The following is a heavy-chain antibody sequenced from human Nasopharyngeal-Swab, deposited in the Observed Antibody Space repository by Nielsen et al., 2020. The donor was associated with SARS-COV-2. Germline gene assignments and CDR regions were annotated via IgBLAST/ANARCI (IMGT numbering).Heavy chain of an antibody. CDR1: GYTFTSYV. Sequence: ASVKVSCKASGYTFTSYVMNWVRQAPGQGLEWMGLINTNTGNPTYAQGFTGRFVFSVDSSVSTAYLQISRLKAEDTAVYYCARGGSYPDYWGQGTLVTVSS. CDR3: ARGGSYPDY. J-gene: IGHJ4*02. V-gene: IGHV7-4-1*02. D-gene: IGHD1-26*01. CDR2: INTNTGNP.